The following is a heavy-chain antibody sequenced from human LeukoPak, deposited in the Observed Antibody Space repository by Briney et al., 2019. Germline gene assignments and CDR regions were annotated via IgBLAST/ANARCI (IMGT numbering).Heavy chain of an antibody. V-gene: IGHV1-46*01. CDR2: INPSGGST. CDR1: GYTFTSYF. J-gene: IGHJ4*02. D-gene: IGHD6-13*01. CDR3: ARGQLSSSSFDY. Sequence: ASVKVSRKASGYTFTSYFMHWMRQAPGQGLEWMGIINPSGGSTTYVQKFQGRVTMTRDTSTSTVYMELNSLRSEDTALYYCARGQLSSSSFDYWGQGTLVTVSS.